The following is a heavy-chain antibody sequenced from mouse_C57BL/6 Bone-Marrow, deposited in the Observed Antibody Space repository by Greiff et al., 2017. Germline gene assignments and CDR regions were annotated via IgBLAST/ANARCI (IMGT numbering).Heavy chain of an antibody. D-gene: IGHD1-1*01. CDR2: IYPRSGNT. CDR3: ASRGLITTVVATDYYAMDY. J-gene: IGHJ4*01. Sequence: QVQLQQSGAELARPGASVKLSCKASGYTFTSYGISWVKQRTGQGLEWIGEIYPRSGNTYYNEKFKGKATLTADKSSSTAYMELRSLTSEDSAVYFCASRGLITTVVATDYYAMDYWGQGTSVTVSS. V-gene: IGHV1-81*01. CDR1: GYTFTSYG.